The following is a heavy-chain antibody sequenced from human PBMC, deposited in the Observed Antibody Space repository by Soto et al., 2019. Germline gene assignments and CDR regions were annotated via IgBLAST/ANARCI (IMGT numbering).Heavy chain of an antibody. CDR3: ARHRDCSASTCPTGHWFDP. CDR1: GFTSTAYA. CDR2: IVGSGRT. D-gene: IGHD2-15*01. Sequence: EVQLLESGGGLVQPGGSLRLSCAASGFTSTAYAMTWVRLAPGKGLEWVSTIVGSGRTFYGDSAKGRFTISRDDSKNTVYLKMSNLRVEDTAIYHCARHRDCSASTCPTGHWFDPWGQGTLVAVSS. J-gene: IGHJ5*02. V-gene: IGHV3-23*01.